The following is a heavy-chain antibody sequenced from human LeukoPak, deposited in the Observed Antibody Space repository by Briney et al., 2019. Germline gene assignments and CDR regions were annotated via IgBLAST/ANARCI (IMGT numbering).Heavy chain of an antibody. CDR1: GYSFTSYY. J-gene: IGHJ4*02. CDR2: IDPAGGST. Sequence: ASVKVSCKASGYSFTSYYMHWVRQAPGQGLEWMAIIDPAGGSTYYAQKFRGRVTMTEDTSTDTAYMELSSLRSEDTAVYYCATAIPYDILTGYYTGAYFDYWGQGTLVTVSS. CDR3: ATAIPYDILTGYYTGAYFDY. D-gene: IGHD3-9*01. V-gene: IGHV1-46*01.